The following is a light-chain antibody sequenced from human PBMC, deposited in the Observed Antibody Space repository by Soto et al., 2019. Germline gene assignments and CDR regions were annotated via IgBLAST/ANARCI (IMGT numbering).Light chain of an antibody. Sequence: QSALTQPASVSGSPGQSITISCTGTSSDVGGYNYVSWYQQHPGKAPKLTIYDVSKRPSGVSNRFSGSKSGNTASLTISGLQAEDESDYYCSSYTSSSTSVVFGGGTKVTVL. V-gene: IGLV2-14*01. CDR2: DVS. CDR1: SSDVGGYNY. J-gene: IGLJ3*02. CDR3: SSYTSSSTSVV.